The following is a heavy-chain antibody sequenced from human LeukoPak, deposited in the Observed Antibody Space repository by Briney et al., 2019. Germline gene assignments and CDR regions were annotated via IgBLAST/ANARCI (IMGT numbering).Heavy chain of an antibody. Sequence: GASVKVACKAYGGTFSIYAISWVRQAPGQGLEWMGGIIPIFGTANYAQKFQGRVTITTDESTSTAYMELSSLRSEDTAVYYCAIIAGNWFDPWGQGTLVTVSS. CDR1: GGTFSIYA. V-gene: IGHV1-69*05. J-gene: IGHJ5*02. CDR2: IIPIFGTA. D-gene: IGHD6-13*01. CDR3: AIIAGNWFDP.